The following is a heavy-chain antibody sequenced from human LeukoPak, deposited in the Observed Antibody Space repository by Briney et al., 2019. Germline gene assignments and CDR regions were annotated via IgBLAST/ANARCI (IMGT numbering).Heavy chain of an antibody. CDR3: ASQYNGGNSVVDY. Sequence: SETLSLTCTVSGGSVSSGSYYWSWIRQPPGKGLEWIGYLYYSGTTNYNPSLKSRVTISVDTSKNQFSLNLTSVTAADTAVYYCASQYNGGNSVVDYWGQGTLVTVSS. V-gene: IGHV4-61*01. CDR1: GGSVSSGSYY. J-gene: IGHJ4*02. CDR2: LYYSGTT. D-gene: IGHD4-23*01.